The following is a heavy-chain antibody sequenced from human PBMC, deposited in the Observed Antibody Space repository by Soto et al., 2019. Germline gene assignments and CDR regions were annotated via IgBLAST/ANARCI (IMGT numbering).Heavy chain of an antibody. Sequence: ASVKVSCKASGYTFTSYGISWVRQAPGQGLEWMGWISAYNGNTNYAQKLQGRVTMTTDTSTSTAYMELRSLRSDDTAVYYCARADAYDILTGPDYWGQGTLVTVSS. V-gene: IGHV1-18*01. D-gene: IGHD3-9*01. CDR3: ARADAYDILTGPDY. J-gene: IGHJ4*02. CDR1: GYTFTSYG. CDR2: ISAYNGNT.